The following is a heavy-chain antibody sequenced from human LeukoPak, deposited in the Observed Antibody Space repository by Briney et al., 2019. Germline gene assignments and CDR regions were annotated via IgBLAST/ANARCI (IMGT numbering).Heavy chain of an antibody. J-gene: IGHJ4*02. CDR3: ARDYGGYSIHPLDY. V-gene: IGHV3-7*01. CDR1: GFNFGMHW. Sequence: PGGSLRLSCEASGFNFGMHWMSWVRQARGKGLEWVANIKQDGRESNYVDSAKGRFTISRDNAKSSLFLQMNYLRAEDTAVYYCARDYGGYSIHPLDYWGQGTLVTVSS. D-gene: IGHD5-12*01. CDR2: IKQDGRES.